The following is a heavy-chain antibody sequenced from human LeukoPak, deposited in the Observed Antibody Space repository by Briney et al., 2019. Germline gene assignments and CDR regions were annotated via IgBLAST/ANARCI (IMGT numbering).Heavy chain of an antibody. CDR2: ISSSSSYI. D-gene: IGHD3-22*01. J-gene: IGHJ4*02. Sequence: PGGSLRLSCAASGFTFSSYSMNWVRQAPGKGLEWVSSISSSSSYIYYADSVKGRFTISRDNAKNSLYLQMNSLRAEDTAVYHCARGNPYYYDSSGYYNGPLWYWGQGTLVTVSS. CDR3: ARGNPYYYDSSGYYNGPLWY. CDR1: GFTFSSYS. V-gene: IGHV3-21*01.